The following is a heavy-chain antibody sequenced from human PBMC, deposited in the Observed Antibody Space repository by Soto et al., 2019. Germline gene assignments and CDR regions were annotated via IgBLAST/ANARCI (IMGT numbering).Heavy chain of an antibody. CDR2: IFSNGRT. CDR3: ARDIVVVPAAIEERNFDY. D-gene: IGHD2-2*02. V-gene: IGHV4-59*01. J-gene: IGHJ4*02. CDR1: GGSINNNY. Sequence: ETLSLTCTVSGGSINNNYWSWIRQPPGRGLEWIGYIFSNGRTNYNPSLESRVTISVDTSKNQLSLKMRSVTAADTAVYYCARDIVVVPAAIEERNFDYWGQGTLVTVS.